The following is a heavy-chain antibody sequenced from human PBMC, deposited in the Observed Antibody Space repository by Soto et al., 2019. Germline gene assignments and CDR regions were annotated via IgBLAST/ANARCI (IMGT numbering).Heavy chain of an antibody. CDR2: INSDGSST. V-gene: IGHV3-74*01. J-gene: IGHJ6*02. D-gene: IGHD4-17*01. CDR3: AREYLNDYGDYDFVHYYGMDV. Sequence: GGSLRLSCAASGFTFSSYWMHWVRQAPGKGLVWVSRINSDGSSTSYADSVKGRFTISRDNAKNTLYLQMNSLRAEDTAVYYCAREYLNDYGDYDFVHYYGMDVWGQGTTGTVSS. CDR1: GFTFSSYW.